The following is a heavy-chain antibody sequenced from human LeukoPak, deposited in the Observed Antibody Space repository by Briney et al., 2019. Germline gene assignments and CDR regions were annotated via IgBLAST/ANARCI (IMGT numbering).Heavy chain of an antibody. CDR1: GGSISSYY. J-gene: IGHJ4*02. D-gene: IGHD3-10*01. CDR3: ARGLKKLLWFRELYPFDY. Sequence: SETLSLTCTVSGGSISSYYWSWIRQPAGKGLEWIGRIYTSGSTNYNPSLKSRVTMSVDTSKNQFSLKLSSVTAADTAVYYCARGLKKLLWFRELYPFDYWGQGTLVTVSS. V-gene: IGHV4-4*07. CDR2: IYTSGST.